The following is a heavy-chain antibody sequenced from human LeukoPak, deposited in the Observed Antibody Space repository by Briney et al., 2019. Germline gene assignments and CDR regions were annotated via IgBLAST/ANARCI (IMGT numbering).Heavy chain of an antibody. Sequence: PGGPLRLSCSASGFAFSGFAMGWVRQAPGKGLEWVASISGSGGKTYYADSVEGRFTISRDNSKNTLYLQMNSQRAEDTALYYCARGRGGDYVPSRFDYWGQGTLVTVSS. CDR1: GFAFSGFA. J-gene: IGHJ4*02. CDR3: ARGRGGDYVPSRFDY. CDR2: ISGSGGKT. V-gene: IGHV3-23*01. D-gene: IGHD4-17*01.